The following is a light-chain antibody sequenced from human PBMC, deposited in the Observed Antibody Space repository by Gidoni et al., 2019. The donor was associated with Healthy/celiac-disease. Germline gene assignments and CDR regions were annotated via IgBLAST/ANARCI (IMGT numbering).Light chain of an antibody. J-gene: IGKJ1*01. CDR3: QQYNNWPRT. CDR2: GAS. V-gene: IGKV3-15*01. CDR1: QSVSSN. Sequence: EIVMTQSPATLSVSPGERATLSCRASQSVSSNLAWYQQKPGQAPRLLIYGASTRATGIPARFSVSGSGTEFTLTISSLQSEDFAVYYCQQYNNWPRTFGQXTKVGIK.